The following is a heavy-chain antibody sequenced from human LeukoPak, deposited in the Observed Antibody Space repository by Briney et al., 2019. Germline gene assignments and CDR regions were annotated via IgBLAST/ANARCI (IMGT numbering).Heavy chain of an antibody. CDR1: NYTFTAYG. CDR2: IRSDNGKT. J-gene: IGHJ4*02. D-gene: IGHD6-19*01. Sequence: GASVKVSCKTFNYTFTAYGINWVRQAPGQGLEWMGWIRSDNGKTNYAQKLQGRVTLTTGTTTSTAYMELRSLRSDDTAIYYCARDYSSGWYSVDYWGQGTLITVSS. CDR3: ARDYSSGWYSVDY. V-gene: IGHV1-18*01.